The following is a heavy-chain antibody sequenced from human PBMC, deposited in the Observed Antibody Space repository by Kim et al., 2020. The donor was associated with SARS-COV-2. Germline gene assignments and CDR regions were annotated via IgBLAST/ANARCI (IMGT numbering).Heavy chain of an antibody. V-gene: IGHV3-11*05. J-gene: IGHJ6*02. CDR2: ISSSSSYT. CDR3: ARDHSTYYYDSSCYYLALTPEYYYYGMDV. CDR1: GFTFSDYY. D-gene: IGHD3-22*01. Sequence: GGSLRLSCAASGFTFSDYYMSWIRQAPGKGLEWVSYISSSSSYTNYADSVKGRFTISRDNAKNSLYLQMNSLRAEDTAVYYCARDHSTYYYDSSCYYLALTPEYYYYGMDVWGQGTTVTVSS.